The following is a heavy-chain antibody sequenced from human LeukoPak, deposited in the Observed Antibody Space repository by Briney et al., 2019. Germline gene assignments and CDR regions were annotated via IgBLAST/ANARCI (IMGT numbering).Heavy chain of an antibody. CDR2: INSDGSEG. D-gene: IGHD6-6*01. Sequence: GGSLRLSCAVSGFTFSGFWMSWSRQALGKGLEWVASINSDGSEGYYADVVKGRSTISRDNAKNSLYLQINSLRAEDTAVYYCARSSYSSSSSVWGQGTMVTVSS. CDR1: GFTFSGFW. CDR3: ARSSYSSSSSV. V-gene: IGHV3-7*03. J-gene: IGHJ3*01.